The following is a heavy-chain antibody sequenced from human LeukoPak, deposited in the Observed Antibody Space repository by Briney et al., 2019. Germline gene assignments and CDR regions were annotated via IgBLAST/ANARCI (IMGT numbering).Heavy chain of an antibody. Sequence: ASVKVSCKASGYTFTGYYMHWVRQAPGQGLEWMGWINPNSGGTNYAQKFQGRVTMTRDTSISTAYMELSRLRSDDTAVYYCARTGGYSYGSRYYYMDVWGKGTTVTVSS. V-gene: IGHV1-2*02. CDR3: ARTGGYSYGSRYYYMDV. CDR1: GYTFTGYY. D-gene: IGHD5-18*01. J-gene: IGHJ6*03. CDR2: INPNSGGT.